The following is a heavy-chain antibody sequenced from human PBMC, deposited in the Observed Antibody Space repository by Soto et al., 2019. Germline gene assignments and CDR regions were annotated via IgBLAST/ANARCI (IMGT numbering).Heavy chain of an antibody. CDR2: ISASGGLK. J-gene: IGHJ5*02. D-gene: IGHD1-26*01. Sequence: EVQLSESGGDLRQPGGALRLPCASSGFTFTYYAIKWVRQTPGKGLEWVSGISASGGLKYYADSVQGRFTVSRDNSKNILYLQMDNLRDEDTALYYCAREVGAPSGWLDPWGQGTQVTVSS. CDR1: GFTFTYYA. CDR3: AREVGAPSGWLDP. V-gene: IGHV3-23*01.